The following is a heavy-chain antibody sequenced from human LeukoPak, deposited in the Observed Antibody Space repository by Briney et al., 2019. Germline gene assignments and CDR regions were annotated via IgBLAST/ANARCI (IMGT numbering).Heavy chain of an antibody. CDR1: GFTLTNYA. CDR2: MSNDGKNK. V-gene: IGHV3-30*04. D-gene: IGHD3-9*01. CDR3: AREGHSDLLTGFSPGEYYYYYRDV. Sequence: GTSLRLSCAAPGFTLTNYAVHWVRQAPGKGLEWLAVMSNDGKNKYHADSVKGRFSVSRDISKDTLYLQMNSLRTEDTAVYYCAREGHSDLLTGFSPGEYYYYYRDVWGKGTTVSVSS. J-gene: IGHJ6*03.